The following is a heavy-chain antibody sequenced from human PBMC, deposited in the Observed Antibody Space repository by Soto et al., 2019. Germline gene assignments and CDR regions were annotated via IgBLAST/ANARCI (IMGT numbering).Heavy chain of an antibody. CDR1: GYTFTRYG. J-gene: IGHJ4*02. CDR3: ATAKLTTFAVVSRIHY. V-gene: IGHV1-18*04. Sequence: ASVKVSCKASGYTFTRYGISWVRQAPGQGLEWMGWIIAYNGNTNYEQKLQGRVTMTTDTSTSTAYMERRSLISADTAVYSCATAKLTTFAVVSRIHYWGQGTLLTVSS. CDR2: IIAYNGNT. D-gene: IGHD3-3*01.